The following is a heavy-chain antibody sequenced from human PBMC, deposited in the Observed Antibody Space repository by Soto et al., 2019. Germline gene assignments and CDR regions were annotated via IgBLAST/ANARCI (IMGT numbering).Heavy chain of an antibody. Sequence: EVELVESGVEVKKPGESLKISCKAYGYNFPTYWIGWVRQMPGKGLEWMGVINPGDSDTRYSPSFQGQVTISADKSISTAYLQWSSLKASDTAIYYCARHKRPGFSSGIDYWGQGALVAVSS. V-gene: IGHV5-51*01. D-gene: IGHD5-12*01. CDR2: INPGDSDT. CDR3: ARHKRPGFSSGIDY. CDR1: GYNFPTYW. J-gene: IGHJ4*02.